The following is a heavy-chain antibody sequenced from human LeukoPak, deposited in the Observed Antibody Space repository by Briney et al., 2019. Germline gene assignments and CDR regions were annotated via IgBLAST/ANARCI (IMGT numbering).Heavy chain of an antibody. V-gene: IGHV4-61*01. CDR1: GGSIRTGGSVSSYY. CDR3: AREDCSGGSCRFDY. CDR2: LYESGST. Sequence: SETLSLTCTVSGGSIRTGGSVSSYYWNWIRQPPGKGLEWIGYLYESGSTKYNPSLKSRVTMSADTSKNRFSLRLNSVTPADTAVYFCAREDCSGGSCRFDYWGQGTLVTVSS. J-gene: IGHJ4*02. D-gene: IGHD2-15*01.